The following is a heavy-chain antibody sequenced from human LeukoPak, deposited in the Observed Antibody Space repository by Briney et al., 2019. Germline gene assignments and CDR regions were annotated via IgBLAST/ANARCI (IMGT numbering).Heavy chain of an antibody. J-gene: IGHJ3*02. CDR3: ARRGSGWTPGLDAFDI. D-gene: IGHD6-19*01. CDR2: INHSGST. V-gene: IGHV4-34*01. CDR1: GGSFSGYY. Sequence: PSETLSLTCAVYGGSFSGYYWSWIRQPPGKGLEWIGEINHSGSTNYNPSLKSRGTISLDTSKNQFYLKLSSVTAADTSVYYCARRGSGWTPGLDAFDIWGQGTMVTVSS.